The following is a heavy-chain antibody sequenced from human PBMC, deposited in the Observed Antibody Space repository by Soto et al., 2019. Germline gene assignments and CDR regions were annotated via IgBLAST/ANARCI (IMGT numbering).Heavy chain of an antibody. D-gene: IGHD3-16*01. Sequence: GGSLRLSCAASGFTFNVAWMNWVRQGPGKGLEWVGRVKSKVDGETIDYAAPVKGRFTISRDDSRNTVYLQMNSLSTEDTAMYYCAADLPDWGAYAFDYWGQGALVTVSS. CDR2: VKSKVDGETI. V-gene: IGHV3-15*07. CDR1: GFTFNVAW. J-gene: IGHJ4*02. CDR3: AADLPDWGAYAFDY.